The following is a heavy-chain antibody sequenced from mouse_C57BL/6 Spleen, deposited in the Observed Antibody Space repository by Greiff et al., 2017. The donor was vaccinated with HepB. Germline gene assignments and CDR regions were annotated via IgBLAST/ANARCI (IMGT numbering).Heavy chain of an antibody. D-gene: IGHD2-1*01. CDR1: GYTFTSYW. J-gene: IGHJ3*01. CDR3: AIGRNYAWFAY. V-gene: IGHV1-74*01. CDR2: IHPSDSDT. Sequence: VKLKQPGAELVKPGASVKVSCKASGYTFTSYWMHWVKQRPGQGLEWIGRIHPSDSDTNYNQKFKGKATLSVDKSSSTAYMQLSSLTSEDSAVYYCAIGRNYAWFAYWGQGTLVTVSA.